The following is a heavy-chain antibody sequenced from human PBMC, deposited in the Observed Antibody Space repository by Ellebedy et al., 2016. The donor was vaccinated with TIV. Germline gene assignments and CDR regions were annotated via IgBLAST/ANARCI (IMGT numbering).Heavy chain of an antibody. Sequence: GESLKISXAASGFIFSSYGMHWVRQAPGKGLEWVAVIWHDGSYKYYADSVKGRFTISRDDSKSTLSLQMDSLRDDDTAVYYCARGSRYYDSSGYSDVWGQGTTVTVSS. CDR3: ARGSRYYDSSGYSDV. D-gene: IGHD3-22*01. V-gene: IGHV3-33*01. CDR1: GFIFSSYG. J-gene: IGHJ6*02. CDR2: IWHDGSYK.